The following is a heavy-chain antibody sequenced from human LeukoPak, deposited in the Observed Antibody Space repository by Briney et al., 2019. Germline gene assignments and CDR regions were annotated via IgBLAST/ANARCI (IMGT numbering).Heavy chain of an antibody. V-gene: IGHV3-30-3*01. J-gene: IGHJ4*02. D-gene: IGHD6-6*01. CDR3: ARDNTYSSSSPFDY. CDR1: GFTFSSYA. CDR2: ISYDGSNK. Sequence: GGYLRLSCAASGFTFSSYAMHWVRQAPGKGLEWVTVISYDGSNKYYADSVKGRFTISRDNSKNTLYLQMNSLRAEDTTLYYCARDNTYSSSSPFDYWGQGTLVTVSS.